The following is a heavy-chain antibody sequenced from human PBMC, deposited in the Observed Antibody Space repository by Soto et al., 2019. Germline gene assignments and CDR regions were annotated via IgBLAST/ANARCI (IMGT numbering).Heavy chain of an antibody. D-gene: IGHD6-6*01. CDR3: GRDLPSISGRPGGWFDP. CDR1: GFPFSRYW. V-gene: IGHV3-7*01. CDR2: IKQDGSEK. J-gene: IGHJ5*02. Sequence: GGSLRLSCAAFGFPFSRYWMSWVRQAPGKGLEWVANIKQDGSEKSYVDSVKGRFSISRDNAKNSLYLQMNSLRVEDTAVYFCGRDLPSISGRPGGWFDPSGPGTLVTVSS.